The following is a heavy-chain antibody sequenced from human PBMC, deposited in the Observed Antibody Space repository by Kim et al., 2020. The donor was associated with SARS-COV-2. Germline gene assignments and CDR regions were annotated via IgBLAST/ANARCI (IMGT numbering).Heavy chain of an antibody. Sequence: ASVKVSCKASGYTFTDYALNWVRQAPGQGLEWMGWINTNTGSPIYAQGFTGRFVFSLDTSVSTAYLQINSLKAEDTAVYFCARRVERRPDDYWGQGTLL. CDR1: GYTFTDYA. CDR3: ARRVERRPDDY. J-gene: IGHJ4*02. D-gene: IGHD1-1*01. CDR2: INTNTGSP. V-gene: IGHV7-4-1*02.